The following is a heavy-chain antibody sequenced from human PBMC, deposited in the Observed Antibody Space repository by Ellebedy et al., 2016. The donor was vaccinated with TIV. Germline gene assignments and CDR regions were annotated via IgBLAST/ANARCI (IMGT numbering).Heavy chain of an antibody. D-gene: IGHD6-13*01. V-gene: IGHV4-4*07. CDR2: IYDSGST. CDR1: GVSISSHH. J-gene: IGHJ4*02. Sequence: MPSETLSLTCTVSGVSISSHHWSWIRQSAGNGLEYIGRIYDSGSTNYNPSLKSRVTISVDTSKNQFSLKLSSVTAADTAVYYCARLGGQQLSRCYFDYWGQGTLVTVSS. CDR3: ARLGGQQLSRCYFDY.